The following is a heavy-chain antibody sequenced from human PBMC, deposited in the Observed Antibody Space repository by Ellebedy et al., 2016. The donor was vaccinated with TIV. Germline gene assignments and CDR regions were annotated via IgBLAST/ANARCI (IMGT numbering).Heavy chain of an antibody. D-gene: IGHD1-26*01. CDR3: AKRTHSGSYSGFDS. CDR2: IYHSGST. V-gene: IGHV4-4*08. Sequence: MPGGSLRLSCTVSGASVNSYYWSWIRPPPGKGLEWIGYIYHSGSTSSHPSLKSRVTISLDTSKNQLSLNLSSVTAADTGVYYCAKRTHSGSYSGFDSWGRGALVTVSS. J-gene: IGHJ4*02. CDR1: GASVNSYY.